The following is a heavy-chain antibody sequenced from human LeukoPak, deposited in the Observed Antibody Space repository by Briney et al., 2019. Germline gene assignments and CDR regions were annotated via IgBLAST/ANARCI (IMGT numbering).Heavy chain of an antibody. Sequence: GGSLRLSCAASGFTFSSYGMHWVRQAPGKGLEWVAAIWYDGSNTYYTDSVKGRFTISRDNSKNTLYLQMNSLRAEDTSVYYCARDGGYCTITTCYHTLDYWGQGILVTVSS. CDR1: GFTFSSYG. CDR2: IWYDGSNT. D-gene: IGHD2-2*01. J-gene: IGHJ4*02. CDR3: ARDGGYCTITTCYHTLDY. V-gene: IGHV3-33*01.